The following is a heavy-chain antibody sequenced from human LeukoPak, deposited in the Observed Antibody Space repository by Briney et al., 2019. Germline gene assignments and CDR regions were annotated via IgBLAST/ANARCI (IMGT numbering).Heavy chain of an antibody. CDR1: GFTFSNYV. J-gene: IGHJ4*02. V-gene: IGHV3-23*01. D-gene: IGHD1-26*01. Sequence: GGSLRLSCAASGFTFSNYVMSWVRQAPGKGLEWVSSISGSGGSTYYVDSVKGRFTISRDNSKNTLYLQMNSLRVEDTAVYYCAEEVGNTYPTFDYWGQGTLVTVSS. CDR3: AEEVGNTYPTFDY. CDR2: ISGSGGST.